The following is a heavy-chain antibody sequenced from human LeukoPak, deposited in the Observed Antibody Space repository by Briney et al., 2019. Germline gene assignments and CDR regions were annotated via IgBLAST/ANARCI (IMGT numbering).Heavy chain of an antibody. V-gene: IGHV1-2*02. CDR2: TDPTSGDT. CDR3: TTHYYDKSGYYYDH. Sequence: ASVKVSCKASGNTFIGYYIHWVRQAPGQGLEWMGWTDPTSGDTNYAQTFQGRVTMTRDTSISTAYMELSTLRSDDTAIYYSTTHYYDKSGYYYDHWGQGTLVTVSS. J-gene: IGHJ1*01. D-gene: IGHD3-22*01. CDR1: GNTFIGYY.